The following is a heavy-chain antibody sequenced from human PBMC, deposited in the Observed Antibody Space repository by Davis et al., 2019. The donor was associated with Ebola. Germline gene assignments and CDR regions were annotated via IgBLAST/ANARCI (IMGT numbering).Heavy chain of an antibody. CDR2: ISGSSSTI. Sequence: GESLKISCAASAFTLSSYAMNWVRQAPGKGLEWVSYISGSSSTIYYADSVKGRFTISRDNANNSLYLQMSSLRDEDTAVYYCARDHYGDYYFDYWGQGSLVTVSS. D-gene: IGHD4-17*01. J-gene: IGHJ4*02. CDR1: AFTLSSYA. V-gene: IGHV3-48*02. CDR3: ARDHYGDYYFDY.